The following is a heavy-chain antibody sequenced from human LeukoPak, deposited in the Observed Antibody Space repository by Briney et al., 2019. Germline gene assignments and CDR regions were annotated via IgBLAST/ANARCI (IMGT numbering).Heavy chain of an antibody. Sequence: PSETLSLTCTVSGDSISGYYWSWIRQPPGKGLDWIAYIHYSGSTSYSPSLRSRVTISVDTSKNQFPLKLSSVTAADTAVYYCARHTYYSDSSGYSNWFFDLWGRGTLVTVSS. CDR1: GDSISGYY. V-gene: IGHV4-59*08. CDR3: ARHTYYSDSSGYSNWFFDL. CDR2: IHYSGST. J-gene: IGHJ2*01. D-gene: IGHD3-22*01.